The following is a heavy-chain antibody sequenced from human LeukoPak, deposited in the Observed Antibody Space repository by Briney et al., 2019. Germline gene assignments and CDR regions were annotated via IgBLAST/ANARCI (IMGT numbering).Heavy chain of an antibody. V-gene: IGHV4-39*07. Sequence: RPSETLSLTCTVSGGSISSSSYYWGWIRQPPGKGLEWIGSIYYSGSTYYNPSLKSRVTISVDTSKTQFSLRLSSVTAADTAVYYCARDSSGWYAYWGQGTLVTVSS. CDR1: GGSISSSSYY. CDR3: ARDSSGWYAY. J-gene: IGHJ4*02. D-gene: IGHD6-19*01. CDR2: IYYSGST.